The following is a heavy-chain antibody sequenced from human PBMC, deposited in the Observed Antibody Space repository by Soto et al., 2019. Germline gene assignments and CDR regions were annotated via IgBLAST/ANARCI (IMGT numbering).Heavy chain of an antibody. CDR1: GFSLSTSGVG. CDR3: AHSRPTDYGDFANRYYFDY. CDR2: IYWDDDK. J-gene: IGHJ4*02. D-gene: IGHD4-17*01. V-gene: IGHV2-5*02. Sequence: QITLKESGPTLVKPTQTLTLTCTFSGFSLSTSGVGVGWIRQPPGKALEWLALIYWDDDKRYSPSLKSKLTITKDTSKNQVVLTMTNMDPVDTATYYCAHSRPTDYGDFANRYYFDYWGKGTLVTVSS.